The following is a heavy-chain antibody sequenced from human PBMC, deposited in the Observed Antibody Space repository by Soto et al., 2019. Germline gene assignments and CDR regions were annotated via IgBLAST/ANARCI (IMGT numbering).Heavy chain of an antibody. Sequence: GASVKVSCKASGGTFSSYAISWVRQAPGQGLEWMGGINPNSGGTNYAQKFQGRVTMTRDTSISTAYMELSRLRSDDTAVYYCARDLAAYYDILTGYYYFDYWGQGTLVTVSS. CDR2: INPNSGGT. J-gene: IGHJ4*02. V-gene: IGHV1-2*02. CDR1: GGTFSSYA. CDR3: ARDLAAYYDILTGYYYFDY. D-gene: IGHD3-9*01.